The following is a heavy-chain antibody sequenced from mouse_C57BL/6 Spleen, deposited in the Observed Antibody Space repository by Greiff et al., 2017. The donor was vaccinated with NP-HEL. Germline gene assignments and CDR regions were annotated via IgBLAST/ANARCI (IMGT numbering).Heavy chain of an antibody. Sequence: EVQLQQSGGDLVKPGGSLKLSCAASGFTFSSYGMSWVRQTPDKRLEWVATISSGGSYTYYPDSVKGRFTISRDNAKNTLYLQMSSLKSEDTAMYYCARHSTVVAHFDYWGQGTTLTVSS. CDR3: ARHSTVVAHFDY. J-gene: IGHJ2*01. V-gene: IGHV5-6*01. CDR2: ISSGGSYT. D-gene: IGHD1-1*01. CDR1: GFTFSSYG.